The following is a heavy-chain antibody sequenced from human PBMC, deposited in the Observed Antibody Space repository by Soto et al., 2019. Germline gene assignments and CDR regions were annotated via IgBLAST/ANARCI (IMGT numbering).Heavy chain of an antibody. J-gene: IGHJ6*02. CDR3: ARAEAAAGTPRNYYYGMNV. CDR1: GGTFSSYA. D-gene: IGHD6-13*01. V-gene: IGHV1-69*13. CDR2: IIPIFVAA. Sequence: SVKVSCKASGGTFSSYAISWVRQPPGQGLEWMGGIIPIFVAANYAQTFQGRVSITADESRSTAYMELSSLSSEDTDVYYCARAEAAAGTPRNYYYGMNVWGQGHTITVSS.